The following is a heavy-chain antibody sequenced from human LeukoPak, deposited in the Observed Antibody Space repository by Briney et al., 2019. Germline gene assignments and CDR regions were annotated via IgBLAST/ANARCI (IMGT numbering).Heavy chain of an antibody. D-gene: IGHD6-6*01. CDR3: ARGQRVSESKYCYYYYGMDV. J-gene: IGHJ6*02. Sequence: ASVKVSCKASGYTFTSYDINWVRQATGQGLEWMGWMNPNSGNTGYAQKFQGRVTMTRNTSISTAYMELSSLRSEDTAVYYCARGQRVSESKYCYYYYGMDVWGQGTTVTVSS. CDR2: MNPNSGNT. V-gene: IGHV1-8*01. CDR1: GYTFTSYD.